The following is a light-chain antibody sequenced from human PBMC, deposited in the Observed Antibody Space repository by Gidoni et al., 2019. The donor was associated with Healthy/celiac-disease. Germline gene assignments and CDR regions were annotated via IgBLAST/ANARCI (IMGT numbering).Light chain of an antibody. V-gene: IGKV1-27*01. Sequence: DIQMTQSPSSLSASVGDRVTITCRASQGISNYLAWYQQKPGKVPKLLIYAASTLQSGVPARFSGSGSGTDFTLTISSLQPEDVATYYCQKYNSAPRTFXQXTKVEIK. CDR3: QKYNSAPRT. CDR1: QGISNY. CDR2: AAS. J-gene: IGKJ1*01.